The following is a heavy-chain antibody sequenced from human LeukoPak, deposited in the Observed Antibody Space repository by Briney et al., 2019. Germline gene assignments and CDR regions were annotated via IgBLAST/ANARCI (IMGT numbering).Heavy chain of an antibody. V-gene: IGHV4-30-4*07. Sequence: SQTLSLTCAVSGGSISSGGYSWSWIRQPPGKGLEWIGYIYHNGSTYYNPSLKSRVTISEDTSKNQFSLKLSSVTAADTAVYYCARAEYYYGSGSYDSWGQGTLVTVSS. D-gene: IGHD3-10*01. J-gene: IGHJ4*02. CDR3: ARAEYYYGSGSYDS. CDR2: IYHNGST. CDR1: GGSISSGGYS.